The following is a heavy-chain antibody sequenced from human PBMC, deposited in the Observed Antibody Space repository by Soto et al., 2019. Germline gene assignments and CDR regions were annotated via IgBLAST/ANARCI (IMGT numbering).Heavy chain of an antibody. CDR1: GDSISTVDYF. CDR3: ARGRYCLTGRCLTNSFDP. CDR2: IYRSATT. V-gene: IGHV4-30-4*01. D-gene: IGHD2-15*01. Sequence: QVQLLESGPGLVKPSQTLSLTCSVSGDSISTVDYFWAWIRQPPGQALEYIGYIYRSATTYFNPSFASRLAISLVTSKSQSSLNVTSVTAADPAVYSSARGRYCLTGRCLTNSFDPWGQGALVTVAS. J-gene: IGHJ5*02.